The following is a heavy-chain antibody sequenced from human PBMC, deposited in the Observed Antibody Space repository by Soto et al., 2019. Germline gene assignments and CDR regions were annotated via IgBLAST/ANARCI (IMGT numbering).Heavy chain of an antibody. J-gene: IGHJ5*02. V-gene: IGHV4-39*02. CDR1: GDSITRSNFY. Sequence: PSETLSLTCTVSGDSITRSNFYWGWIRQPPGKGLEWLGSIFYSGSTFYNPALKSRVTFSVDTSKNHISLKLSSVTAADTAVYYCARHKTTMLTVVSAFDPWGQGTRVTVS. D-gene: IGHD3-22*01. CDR3: ARHKTTMLTVVSAFDP. CDR2: IFYSGST.